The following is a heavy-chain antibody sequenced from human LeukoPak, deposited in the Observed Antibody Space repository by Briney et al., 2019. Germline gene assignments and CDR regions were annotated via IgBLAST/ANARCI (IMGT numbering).Heavy chain of an antibody. Sequence: PGTSVKVSCKASGFTFTSSAMQCVRQARGQRLEWIGWIVVGSGNTNYAQKFQERVTITRGMSTSTAYMELTSLRSEDTAVYYCAADLNYYDSSGSGDYWGQGTLVTVSS. D-gene: IGHD3-22*01. CDR1: GFTFTSSA. J-gene: IGHJ4*02. CDR2: IVVGSGNT. V-gene: IGHV1-58*02. CDR3: AADLNYYDSSGSGDY.